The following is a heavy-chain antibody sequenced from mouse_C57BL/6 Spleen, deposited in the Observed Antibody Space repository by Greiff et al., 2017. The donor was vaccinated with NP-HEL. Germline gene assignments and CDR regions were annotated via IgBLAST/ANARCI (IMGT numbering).Heavy chain of an antibody. V-gene: IGHV1-54*01. D-gene: IGHD1-1*01. CDR3: ARRVVATDY. Sequence: VKLMESGAELVRPGTSVKVSCKASGYAFTNYLIEWVKQRPGQGLEWIGVINPGSGGTNYNEKFKGKATLTADKSSSTAYMQLSSLTSEDSAVYFCARRVVATDYWGQGTTLTVSS. CDR1: GYAFTNYL. J-gene: IGHJ2*01. CDR2: INPGSGGT.